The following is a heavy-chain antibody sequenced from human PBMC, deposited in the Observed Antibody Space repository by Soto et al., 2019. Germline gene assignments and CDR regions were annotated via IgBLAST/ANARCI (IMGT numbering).Heavy chain of an antibody. V-gene: IGHV1-18*01. CDR2: ISGYNANT. CDR3: ARAHPYTYSTPSLDV. D-gene: IGHD2-15*01. CDR1: GYPFSSFG. Sequence: ASVKVSCKASGYPFSSFGVTCVRQAPGQGLEWMGWISGYNANTNYAEKLQGRVSMTTDTSTTTAYMELWSLRSDDTAVYYCARAHPYTYSTPSLDVWGQGTTVTVSS. J-gene: IGHJ6*02.